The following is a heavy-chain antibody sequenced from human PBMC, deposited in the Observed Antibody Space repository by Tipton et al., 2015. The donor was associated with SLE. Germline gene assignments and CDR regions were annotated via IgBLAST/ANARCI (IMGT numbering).Heavy chain of an antibody. V-gene: IGHV4-38-2*02. CDR1: GYSISSGYC. CDR3: ARGIRTFDY. J-gene: IGHJ4*02. CDR2: TYHSGST. Sequence: TLSLTCSVSGYSISSGYCWGWIRQPPGKGLEWIGSTYHSGSTYYNSSLKSRVTISVDTSKNQFSLRLSSVTAADTAVYYCARGIRTFDYWGQGTLVTVSS.